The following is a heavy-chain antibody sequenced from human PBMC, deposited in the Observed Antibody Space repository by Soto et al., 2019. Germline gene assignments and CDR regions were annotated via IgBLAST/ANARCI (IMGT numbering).Heavy chain of an antibody. CDR2: IIPIFGTA. V-gene: IGHV1-69*01. CDR1: GGTFSSYA. J-gene: IGHJ4*02. D-gene: IGHD3-22*01. Sequence: QVQLVQSGAEVKKPGSSVKVSCKASGGTFSSYAISWVRQAPGQGLEWMGGIIPIFGTANYAQKFQGRVTITTDESTSTANMELNSLRSEDTAVYYCAKDQPHHYYDSSGYYYLEYWGQGTLVTVSS. CDR3: AKDQPHHYYDSSGYYYLEY.